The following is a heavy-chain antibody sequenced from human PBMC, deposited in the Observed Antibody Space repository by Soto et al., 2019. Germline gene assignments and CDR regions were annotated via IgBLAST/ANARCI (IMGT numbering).Heavy chain of an antibody. D-gene: IGHD2-21*02. CDR3: ARGDRGAFDL. Sequence: GGSLRLSCAPSGFTFSYYWMHWVRQAPGQGMVWVSRIHSDGGSPTYADSVKGRCTIPRDTAKNTLYLQRNSLRAEATAVYYCARGDRGAFDLWGQGTMVTASS. V-gene: IGHV3-74*01. CDR2: IHSDGGSP. CDR1: GFTFSYYW. J-gene: IGHJ3*01.